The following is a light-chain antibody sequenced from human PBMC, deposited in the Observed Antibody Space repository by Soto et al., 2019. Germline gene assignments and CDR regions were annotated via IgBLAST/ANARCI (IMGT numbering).Light chain of an antibody. V-gene: IGLV1-40*01. CDR3: QSYDSSLSGAV. J-gene: IGLJ2*01. CDR1: SSNIGAGYD. CDR2: GNS. Sequence: QSVLTQPPSVSGAPGQRVTISCTGSSSNIGAGYDVHWYQQLPGTGPKLLIYGNSNRPSGVPDRFSGSKSGTSASLAITGLQAEDEADYYYQSYDSSLSGAVFGGGTKLTVL.